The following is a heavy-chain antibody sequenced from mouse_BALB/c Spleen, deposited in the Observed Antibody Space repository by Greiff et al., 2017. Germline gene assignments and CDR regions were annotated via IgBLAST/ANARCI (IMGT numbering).Heavy chain of an antibody. D-gene: IGHD3-3*01. CDR1: GFTFSDYY. V-gene: IGHV5-4*02. CDR3: AREGAGNAMDY. J-gene: IGHJ4*01. Sequence: DVMLVESGGGLVKPGGSLKLSCAASGFTFSDYYMYWVRQTPEKRLEWVATISDGGSYTYYPDSVKGRFTISRDNAKNNLYLQMSSLKSEDTAMYYCAREGAGNAMDYWGQGTSVTVSS. CDR2: ISDGGSYT.